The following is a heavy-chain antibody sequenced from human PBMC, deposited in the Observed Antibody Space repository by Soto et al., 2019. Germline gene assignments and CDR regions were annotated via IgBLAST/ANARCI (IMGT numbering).Heavy chain of an antibody. CDR2: INPNSGGT. J-gene: IGHJ6*02. V-gene: IGHV1-2*02. CDR3: ARDRVDNYYYGMDV. D-gene: IGHD3-10*01. CDR1: GYTFTGYY. Sequence: ASVKVSCKASGYTFTGYYMHWVRQAPGQGLEWMGWINPNSGGTNYAQKFQGRVTMTRDTSISTAYMELSRLRSDDTAVYYCARDRVDNYYYGMDVWGQGTKVTVSS.